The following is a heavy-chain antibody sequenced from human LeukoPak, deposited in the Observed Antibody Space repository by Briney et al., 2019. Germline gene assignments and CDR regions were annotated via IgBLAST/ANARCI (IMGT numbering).Heavy chain of an antibody. D-gene: IGHD3-22*01. Sequence: GASVKVSCKASGYTFTSYGISWVRQAPGQGLEWVGWISAYNGNTNYAQKLQGRVTMTTDTSTSTAYMELRSLRSDDTAVYYCAIVMYYYDSSGYLDYWGQGTLVTVSS. V-gene: IGHV1-18*01. J-gene: IGHJ4*02. CDR3: AIVMYYYDSSGYLDY. CDR1: GYTFTSYG. CDR2: ISAYNGNT.